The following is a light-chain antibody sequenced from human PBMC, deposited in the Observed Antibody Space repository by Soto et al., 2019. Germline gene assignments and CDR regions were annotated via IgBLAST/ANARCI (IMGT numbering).Light chain of an antibody. V-gene: IGKV1-27*01. CDR1: QGFSNY. J-gene: IGKJ1*01. Sequence: DIQMTQSPSSLSASVRDRVTITCRASQGFSNYLAWSQQKPGKVPKLLIYAASTLQSGVPSRFSGSGSGTDFTLTISSLQPEDVATYYCQKYNSTPWTFGQGTKVEIK. CDR2: AAS. CDR3: QKYNSTPWT.